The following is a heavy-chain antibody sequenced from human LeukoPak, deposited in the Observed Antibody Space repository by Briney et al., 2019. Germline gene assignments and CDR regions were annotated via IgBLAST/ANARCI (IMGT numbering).Heavy chain of an antibody. V-gene: IGHV1-69*05. CDR2: IIAIFGTA. D-gene: IGHD6-13*01. CDR3: AREIAAAGTYFDY. Sequence: SVKVSCKASGYTFTDYFMHWVRQAPGQGLEWMGRIIAIFGTANYAQKFQGRVTITTDESTSTAYMELSSLRSEDTAVYYCAREIAAAGTYFDYWGQGTLVTVSS. CDR1: GYTFTDYF. J-gene: IGHJ4*02.